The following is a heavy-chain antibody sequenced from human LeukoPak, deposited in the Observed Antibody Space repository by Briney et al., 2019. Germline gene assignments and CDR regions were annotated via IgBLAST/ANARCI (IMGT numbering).Heavy chain of an antibody. CDR1: GFTFSSYA. CDR2: ISGSGGST. CDR3: AKEKAGVVVPAAEGLFDY. J-gene: IGHJ4*02. D-gene: IGHD2-2*01. Sequence: GGSLRLSCAASGFTFSSYAMSWVRQAPGKGLEWVSAISGSGGSTYYADSVKGRFTISRDNSKNTLYLQMNSLRAEDTAVYYCAKEKAGVVVPAAEGLFDYWGQGTLVTVSS. V-gene: IGHV3-23*01.